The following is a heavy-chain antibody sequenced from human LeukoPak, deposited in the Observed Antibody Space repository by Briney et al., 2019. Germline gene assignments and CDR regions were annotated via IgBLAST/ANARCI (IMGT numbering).Heavy chain of an antibody. J-gene: IGHJ4*02. D-gene: IGHD3-16*01. Sequence: GGSLRLSCAASGFTFSSYAMHWVRQAPGKGLEWVAVISYDGSNKYYADSVKGRFTISRHNSKNTLYLQMNSLRAEDTAVYYCARGGFYAYYFDYWGQGTLVTVSS. CDR2: ISYDGSNK. CDR1: GFTFSSYA. V-gene: IGHV3-30*14. CDR3: ARGGFYAYYFDY.